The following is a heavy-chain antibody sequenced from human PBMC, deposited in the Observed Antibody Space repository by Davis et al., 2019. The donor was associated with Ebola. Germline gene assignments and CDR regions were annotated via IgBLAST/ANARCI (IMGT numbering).Heavy chain of an antibody. CDR1: GGTFSSYA. D-gene: IGHD6-6*01. CDR2: ISAYNGNT. V-gene: IGHV1-18*01. Sequence: AASVKVSCKASGGTFSSYAISWVRQAPGQGLEWMGWISAYNGNTKYAQKLQGRVTMTTDTSTSTAYMELRSLGSDDTAVYYCAREKLGGSSDYWGQGTLVTVSS. CDR3: AREKLGGSSDY. J-gene: IGHJ4*02.